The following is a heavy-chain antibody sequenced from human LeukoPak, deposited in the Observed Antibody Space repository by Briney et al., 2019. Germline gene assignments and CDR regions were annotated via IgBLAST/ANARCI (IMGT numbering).Heavy chain of an antibody. V-gene: IGHV1-69*05. Sequence: GASVKVSCKASRGTFSSYAISWVRQAPGQGLEWMGGIIPIFGTANYAQKFQGRVTITTDESTSTAYMELSSLRSEDTAVYYCARVKGHCSSTSCYTHLGYFDLWGRGTLVTVSS. J-gene: IGHJ2*01. D-gene: IGHD2-2*02. CDR3: ARVKGHCSSTSCYTHLGYFDL. CDR2: IIPIFGTA. CDR1: RGTFSSYA.